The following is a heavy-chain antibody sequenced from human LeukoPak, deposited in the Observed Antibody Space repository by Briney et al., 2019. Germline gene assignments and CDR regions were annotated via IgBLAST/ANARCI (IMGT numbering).Heavy chain of an antibody. J-gene: IGHJ4*02. V-gene: IGHV3-21*01. CDR3: ARWGFSYGSDY. D-gene: IGHD5-18*01. CDR1: GFTFNTYS. CDR2: ISGSRTYI. Sequence: GGSLRLSCAASGFTFNTYSINWVRQAPGKGLEWVSSISGSRTYIFYADSVKGRSTISRDNAKNSLYLQMNSLRAEDTAVYYCARWGFSYGSDYWGQGTLVTVSS.